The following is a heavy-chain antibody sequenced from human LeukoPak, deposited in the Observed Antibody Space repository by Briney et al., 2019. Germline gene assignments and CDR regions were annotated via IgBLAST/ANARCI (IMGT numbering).Heavy chain of an antibody. D-gene: IGHD6-19*01. V-gene: IGHV3-23*01. CDR2: ISGSGGST. Sequence: GGSLRLSCAASGFTFSSYAMSWVRQAPGKGLEWVSAISGSGGSTYYADSVKGRFTISRDNSKNTLYLQMNSLRAEDTAVYYCAKDNRYSSGWYGDYWGQGTLVTVSS. CDR1: GFTFSSYA. CDR3: AKDNRYSSGWYGDY. J-gene: IGHJ4*02.